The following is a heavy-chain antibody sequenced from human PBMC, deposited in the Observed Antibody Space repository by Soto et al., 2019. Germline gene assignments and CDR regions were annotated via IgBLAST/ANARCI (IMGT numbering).Heavy chain of an antibody. J-gene: IGHJ5*02. Sequence: QVQLVQSGAEVKKPGASVKVSCKASGYTFTSYGISWVRQAPGQGLEWMGWISAYNGNTNYAQKLQGRVTMTTDTSTSTAYMELRSLRSDDTAVHYCARAAITMIVVVIPENWFDPWGQGTLVTVSS. D-gene: IGHD3-22*01. CDR3: ARAAITMIVVVIPENWFDP. CDR1: GYTFTSYG. V-gene: IGHV1-18*01. CDR2: ISAYNGNT.